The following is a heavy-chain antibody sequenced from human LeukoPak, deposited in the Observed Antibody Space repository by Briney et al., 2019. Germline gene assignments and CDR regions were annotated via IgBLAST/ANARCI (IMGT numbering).Heavy chain of an antibody. J-gene: IGHJ4*02. D-gene: IGHD3-3*01. CDR1: GFTFSSYG. Sequence: GGSLRLSCAASGFTFSSYGMHWVRQAPGKGLEWVAFIRYDGSNKYYADSVKGRFTISRDNSKNTLYLQMNSLRAEDTAVYYCAKEISYYDFWSGYPLDWGQGTLVTVSS. CDR2: IRYDGSNK. CDR3: AKEISYYDFWSGYPLD. V-gene: IGHV3-30*02.